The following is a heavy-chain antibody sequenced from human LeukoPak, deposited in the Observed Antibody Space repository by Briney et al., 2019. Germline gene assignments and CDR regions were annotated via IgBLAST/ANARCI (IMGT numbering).Heavy chain of an antibody. CDR3: ARAIRYCSGGSCYSVIDY. D-gene: IGHD2-15*01. Sequence: PSETLSLTCTVSGGSISSYYCSWIRQPPGKGLEWIGYIYYSGSTNYNPSLKSRVTISVDTSKNQFSLKLSSVTAADTAVYYCARAIRYCSGGSCYSVIDYWGQGTLVTVSS. CDR1: GGSISSYY. V-gene: IGHV4-59*01. J-gene: IGHJ4*02. CDR2: IYYSGST.